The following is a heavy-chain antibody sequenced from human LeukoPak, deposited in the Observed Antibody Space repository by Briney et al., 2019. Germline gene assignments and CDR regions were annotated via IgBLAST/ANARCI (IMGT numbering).Heavy chain of an antibody. CDR2: IYYSGST. CDR3: ARQVGIVVVPAAINY. V-gene: IGHV4-39*01. CDR1: GGSISSSSYY. J-gene: IGHJ4*02. Sequence: SETLSLTCTVSGGSISSSSYYWGWIRQPPGTGLEWIGSIYYSGSTYYNPSLKSRVTISVGTSKNQFSLKLSSVTAADTAVYYCARQVGIVVVPAAINYWGQGTLVTVSS. D-gene: IGHD2-2*03.